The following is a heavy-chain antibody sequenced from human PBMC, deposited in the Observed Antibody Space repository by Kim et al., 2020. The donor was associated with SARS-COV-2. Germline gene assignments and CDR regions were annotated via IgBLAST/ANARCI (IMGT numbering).Heavy chain of an antibody. CDR1: GGSISSYY. Sequence: SETLSLTCTVSGGSISSYYWSWIRQPPGKGLEWIGSIYNSVSTNYNPSLKSRVTISVDTSKNQFSLKLSSVTAADTAVYYCARAQEAYSSSWYIDYWGQGTLVTVSS. D-gene: IGHD6-13*01. J-gene: IGHJ4*02. CDR2: IYNSVST. CDR3: ARAQEAYSSSWYIDY. V-gene: IGHV4-59*01.